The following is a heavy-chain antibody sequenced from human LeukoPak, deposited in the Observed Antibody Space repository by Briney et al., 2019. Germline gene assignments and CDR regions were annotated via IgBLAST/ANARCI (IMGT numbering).Heavy chain of an antibody. CDR1: GYSFTAYY. CDR3: ARLITIINDAFDI. CDR2: INTKSGGA. J-gene: IGHJ3*02. V-gene: IGHV1-2*06. Sequence: GASVKVSCKASGYSFTAYYIHWVRQAPGQGLEWMGRINTKSGGAHYAQKFQGRVTMSREASISTAFLDLSRLTSDDTAVYFCARLITIINDAFDIWGQGTLFTVSS. D-gene: IGHD3-22*01.